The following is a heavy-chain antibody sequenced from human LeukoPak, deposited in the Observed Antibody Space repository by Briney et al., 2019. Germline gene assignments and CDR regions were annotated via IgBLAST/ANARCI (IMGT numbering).Heavy chain of an antibody. J-gene: IGHJ4*02. Sequence: GGSLRLSCAASGFTVSSNYMSWVRQAPGKGLEWVSVIYSGGSTYYADSVKGRFTISRDNSKNTLYLRMNSLRAEDTAVYYCAESGYSYGQPSNYWGQGTLVTVSS. CDR3: AESGYSYGQPSNY. CDR2: IYSGGST. V-gene: IGHV3-66*01. D-gene: IGHD5-18*01. CDR1: GFTVSSNY.